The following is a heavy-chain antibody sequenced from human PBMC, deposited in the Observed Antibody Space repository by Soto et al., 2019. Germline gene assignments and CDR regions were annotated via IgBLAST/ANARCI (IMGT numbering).Heavy chain of an antibody. V-gene: IGHV1-69*02. J-gene: IGHJ6*03. Sequence: SVKVSCKASGGTFSSYTISWVRQAPGQVLEWMGRIIPILGIANYAQKFQGRVTITADKSTSTAYMELSSLRSEDTAVYYCASLSFWMTTVTEAYYYYYYMDVWGKGTTVTVSS. CDR1: GGTFSSYT. D-gene: IGHD4-17*01. CDR3: ASLSFWMTTVTEAYYYYYYMDV. CDR2: IIPILGIA.